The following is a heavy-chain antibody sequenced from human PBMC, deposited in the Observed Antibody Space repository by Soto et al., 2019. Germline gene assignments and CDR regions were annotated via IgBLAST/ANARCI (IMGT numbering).Heavy chain of an antibody. CDR2: ISGSGGST. CDR1: GFTFSSYA. D-gene: IGHD3-3*01. J-gene: IGHJ6*02. V-gene: IGHV3-23*01. Sequence: PGGSLRLSCAASGFTFSSYARSWVRQAPGKGLECVSAISGSGGSTYYADSVKGRFTISRDNSKNTLYLQMNSLRAEDTAVYYCAKDRYDDFWSGWGGYYYYYYGMDVWGQGTTVTVYS. CDR3: AKDRYDDFWSGWGGYYYYYYGMDV.